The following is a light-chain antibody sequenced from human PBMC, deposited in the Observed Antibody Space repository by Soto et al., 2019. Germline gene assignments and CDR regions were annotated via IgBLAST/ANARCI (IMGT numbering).Light chain of an antibody. J-gene: IGKJ4*01. V-gene: IGKV1-5*03. CDR1: QSISGW. Sequence: DIQMTQSPATLSASVGDRVTIGCRASQSISGWLAWYQQKPGKAPKLLIYKASILESGVPSRFSGSGSATEFTLTISSLQPEDFASYYCQQYETFPLTVGGGTKVDI. CDR3: QQYETFPLT. CDR2: KAS.